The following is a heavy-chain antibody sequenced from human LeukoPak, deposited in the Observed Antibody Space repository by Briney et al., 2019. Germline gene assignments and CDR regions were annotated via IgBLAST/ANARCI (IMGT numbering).Heavy chain of an antibody. CDR3: ARSGYSSSWYVL. J-gene: IGHJ4*02. CDR2: IYYSGST. Sequence: SETLSLTCTVSGGSISSYYWSWIRQPPGKGLEWIGYIYYSGSTNYNPSLKSRVTISVDTSKNQSSLKLSSVTAADTAVYYCARSGYSSSWYVLWGQGTLVTVSS. V-gene: IGHV4-59*01. D-gene: IGHD6-13*01. CDR1: GGSISSYY.